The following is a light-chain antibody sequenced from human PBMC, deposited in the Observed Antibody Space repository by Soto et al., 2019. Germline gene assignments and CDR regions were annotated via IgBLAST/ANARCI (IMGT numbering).Light chain of an antibody. CDR1: QSISSW. CDR3: QQYTSYSWT. V-gene: IGKV1-5*01. J-gene: IGKJ1*01. CDR2: DAS. Sequence: DIQMTQSPSTLSASVGDRVTITCRASQSISSWLAWYQQKPGKAPQIMIYDASTLKSGVPSRFRASGSGTEFTLIISSLKPDDFETYYCQQYTSYSWTFGQGTKVDIK.